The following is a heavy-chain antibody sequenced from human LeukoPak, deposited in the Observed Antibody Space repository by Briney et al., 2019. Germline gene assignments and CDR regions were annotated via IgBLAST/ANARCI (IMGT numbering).Heavy chain of an antibody. V-gene: IGHV1-2*02. J-gene: IGHJ3*02. CDR2: ITPNSGGT. CDR1: GYTFTGYY. CDR3: ARVYRWLHPNDAFDI. Sequence: GASVKVSRKASGYTFTGYYMHWVRQAPGQGLEWMGWITPNSGGTNYAQKFQGRVTMTSDTSISTAYMELSRLRSNDTAVYYCARVYRWLHPNDAFDIWGQGTMVTVSS. D-gene: IGHD5-12*01.